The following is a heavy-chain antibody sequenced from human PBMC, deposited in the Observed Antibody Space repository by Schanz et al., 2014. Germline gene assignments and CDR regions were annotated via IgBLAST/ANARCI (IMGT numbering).Heavy chain of an antibody. Sequence: EVQVVESGGGLVKPGGSLRLSCVVSEITFTNAWMNWVRQAPGKGLEWVSYISSSSSTIYYADSVKGRFTISRDNAKNSLYLQMNSLRDEDTAVYYCARGGATRFDYWGQGTLVTVSS. CDR3: ARGGATRFDY. CDR1: EITFTNAW. D-gene: IGHD1-26*01. V-gene: IGHV3-48*02. J-gene: IGHJ4*02. CDR2: ISSSSSTI.